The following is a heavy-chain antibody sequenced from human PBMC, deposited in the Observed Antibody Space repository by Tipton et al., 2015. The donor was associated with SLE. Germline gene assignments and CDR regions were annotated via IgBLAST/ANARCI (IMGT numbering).Heavy chain of an antibody. J-gene: IGHJ1*01. D-gene: IGHD3-3*01. CDR2: IFYSGST. V-gene: IGHV4-39*07. CDR1: GGSISSSSYY. CDR3: ARAGMDFWSGGAEYFQH. Sequence: TLSLTCTVSGGSISSSSYYWGWIRQPPGKRLEWIGGIFYSGSTYHNPSLKSRVTISGDTSKNQFSLKLSSVTAADTAVYYGARAGMDFWSGGAEYFQHWGQGTLVTVSS.